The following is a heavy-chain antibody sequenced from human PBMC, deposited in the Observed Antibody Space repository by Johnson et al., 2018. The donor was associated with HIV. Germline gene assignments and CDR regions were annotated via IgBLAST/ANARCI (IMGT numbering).Heavy chain of an antibody. V-gene: IGHV3-7*01. CDR2: IKHDGSEK. CDR1: GFTFSSYW. Sequence: VQLVESGGGLVQPGGSLRLSCAASGFTFSSYWMSWVRQAPGKGLEWVANIKHDGSEKYYVDSVKGRFTISRDNAKNSLYLKMNSLRAEDTAVYYCARDWGTRGWDDAVDIWGQGTMVTVSS. J-gene: IGHJ3*02. D-gene: IGHD3-16*01. CDR3: ARDWGTRGWDDAVDI.